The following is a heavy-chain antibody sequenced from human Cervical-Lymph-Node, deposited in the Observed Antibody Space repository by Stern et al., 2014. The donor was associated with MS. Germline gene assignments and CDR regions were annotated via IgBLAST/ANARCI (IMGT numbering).Heavy chain of an antibody. D-gene: IGHD4-23*01. CDR3: ARERGNTYGFDY. Sequence: QVQLVQSGAEVKKPGASVKVSCKVSGYTLSELSMHWVRQAPGQGLEWMGAIVPVFDKSKNAQRFQERVTITADESTSTVYMELSGLTSEDTAVYYCARERGNTYGFDYWGQGTLVTVSS. V-gene: IGHV1-24*01. J-gene: IGHJ4*02. CDR1: GYTLSELS. CDR2: IVPVFDKS.